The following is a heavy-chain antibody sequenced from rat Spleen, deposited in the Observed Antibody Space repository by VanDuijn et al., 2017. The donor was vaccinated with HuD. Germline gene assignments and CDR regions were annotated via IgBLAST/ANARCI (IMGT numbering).Heavy chain of an antibody. CDR1: GFTFSSFP. Sequence: EVQLVESGGGLVQPGRSLKLSCAASGFTFSSFPMAWVRQAPKKGPEWVATISTSGGSTYYRDSVKGRFTISRDNAKSTLYLQMNSLRSEDTATYYCTRGLRIIAGYVMDAWGQGASVTVSS. CDR3: TRGLRIIAGYVMDA. V-gene: IGHV5-46*01. CDR2: ISTSGGST. J-gene: IGHJ4*01. D-gene: IGHD1-6*01.